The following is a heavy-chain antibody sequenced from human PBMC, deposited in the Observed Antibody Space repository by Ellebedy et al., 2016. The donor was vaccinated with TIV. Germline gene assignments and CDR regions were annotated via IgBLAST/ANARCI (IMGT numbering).Heavy chain of an antibody. Sequence: PGGSLRLSCAASGFTFSSYAMSWVRQAPGKGLEWVSTISSTGSRTYYADSVEGRFIISRDNSKKTLYLQMNSLRDEDTAVYYCARGEYYYDGGYWGQGTLVTVSS. CDR1: GFTFSSYA. V-gene: IGHV3-23*01. CDR2: ISSTGSRT. J-gene: IGHJ4*02. CDR3: ARGEYYYDGGY. D-gene: IGHD3-22*01.